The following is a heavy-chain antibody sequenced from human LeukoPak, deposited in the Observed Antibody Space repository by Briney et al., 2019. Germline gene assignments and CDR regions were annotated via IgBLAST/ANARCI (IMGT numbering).Heavy chain of an antibody. V-gene: IGHV3-15*01. CDR1: GITISNAW. CDR3: TTPPD. J-gene: IGHJ4*02. Sequence: PGGSLRLSCEASGITISNAWMSWVRQAPGKGLEWVGRIKSKSDGDTTDHAAPVKGRFTISRDDAKNTLYLQMNSLVREDTGVYYCTTPPDWGQGTLVIVSS. CDR2: IKSKSDGDTT.